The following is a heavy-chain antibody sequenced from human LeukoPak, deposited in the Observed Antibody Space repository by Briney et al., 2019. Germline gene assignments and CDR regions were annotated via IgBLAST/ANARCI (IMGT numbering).Heavy chain of an antibody. V-gene: IGHV1-2*02. Sequence: ASVKVSCKASGYTFTAYYIHWVRQAPGQGLEWMGWINPNSGGTNYAQKFQGRVTMTRDTSISTAYMELSRLRSDDTAVYYCASVLSSGTSGAFDIWGQGTMVTVSS. J-gene: IGHJ3*02. CDR2: INPNSGGT. CDR3: ASVLSSGTSGAFDI. D-gene: IGHD1-26*01. CDR1: GYTFTAYY.